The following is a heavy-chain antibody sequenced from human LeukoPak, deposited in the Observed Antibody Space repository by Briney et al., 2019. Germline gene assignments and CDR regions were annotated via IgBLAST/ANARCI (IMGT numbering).Heavy chain of an antibody. D-gene: IGHD2-8*02. J-gene: IGHJ5*02. CDR1: GFTFSSYA. Sequence: PGRSLRLSCAASGFTFSSYAIHWVRQAPEKGLEWVANIKQDGSEKYYVDSVKGRFTISRDNAKNTLHLQMNSLRAEDTAIYYCAREGSYLNTGGSYYLHWLDPWGQGTLVTVSS. CDR3: AREGSYLNTGGSYYLHWLDP. V-gene: IGHV3-7*01. CDR2: IKQDGSEK.